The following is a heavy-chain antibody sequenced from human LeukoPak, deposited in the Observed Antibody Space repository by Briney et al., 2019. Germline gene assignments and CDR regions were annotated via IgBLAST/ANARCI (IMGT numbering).Heavy chain of an antibody. Sequence: ASVKVSCKASGYTFTSYGIGWVRQAPGQGLEWMGWISAYNGNTNYAQKLQGRVTMTTDTSTSTAYMELRSLRSDDTAVYYCAREPGIAVAGNWFDPWGQGTLVTVSS. D-gene: IGHD6-19*01. CDR3: AREPGIAVAGNWFDP. CDR2: ISAYNGNT. CDR1: GYTFTSYG. V-gene: IGHV1-18*01. J-gene: IGHJ5*02.